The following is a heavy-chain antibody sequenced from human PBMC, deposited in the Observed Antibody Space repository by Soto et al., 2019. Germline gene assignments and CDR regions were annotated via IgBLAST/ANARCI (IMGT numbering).Heavy chain of an antibody. CDR2: IIPIFGTA. J-gene: IGHJ4*01. CDR3: ARDSEYCSGGSCYSYVDY. D-gene: IGHD2-15*01. V-gene: IGHV1-69*13. Sequence: ASVKVSCKASGGTFSSYAISWVRQAPGQGLEWTGGIIPIFGTANYAQKLQGRVTITADESTSTAYMELSSLRSEDTAVYYCARDSEYCSGGSCYSYVDYWGHLPLFPVS. CDR1: GGTFSSYA.